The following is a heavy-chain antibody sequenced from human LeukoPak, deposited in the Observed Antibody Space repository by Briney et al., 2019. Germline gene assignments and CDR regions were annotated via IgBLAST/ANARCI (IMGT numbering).Heavy chain of an antibody. V-gene: IGHV4-34*01. CDR2: INHSGST. J-gene: IGHJ6*02. CDR1: GGSFSGYY. CDR3: ARGVVVVPAATLNWGRAYYYYGMDV. Sequence: SETLSLTCAVYGGSFSGYYWSWIRQPPGKGLEWIGEINHSGSTNYNPSLKSRVTISVDTSKNQFPLKLSSVPAADTAVYYCARGVVVVPAATLNWGRAYYYYGMDVWGQGTTVTVSS. D-gene: IGHD2-2*01.